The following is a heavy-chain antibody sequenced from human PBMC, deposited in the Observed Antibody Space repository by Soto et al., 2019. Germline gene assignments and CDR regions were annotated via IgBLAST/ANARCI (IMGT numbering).Heavy chain of an antibody. CDR1: GGSISSYY. CDR2: IYYSGST. CDR3: ARDLYSGYLGKSYYYYGMDV. D-gene: IGHD5-12*01. V-gene: IGHV4-59*01. J-gene: IGHJ6*02. Sequence: PSETPSLTCTVSGGSISSYYWGWIRQPPGKGLEWIGYIYYSGSTNYNPSLKSRVTISVDTSKNQFSLKLSSVTAADTAVYYCARDLYSGYLGKSYYYYGMDVWGQGTTVTVSS.